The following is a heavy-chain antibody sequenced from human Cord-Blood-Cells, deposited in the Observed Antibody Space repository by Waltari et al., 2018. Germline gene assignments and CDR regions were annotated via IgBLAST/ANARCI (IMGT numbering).Heavy chain of an antibody. J-gene: IGHJ3*02. CDR2: FIPILGIA. D-gene: IGHD3-10*01. Sequence: QVQLVQSGAEVKKPGSSVKVSCKASGGTFSSYAISWVRQAPGQGLEWMGGFIPILGIANYAQKFQGRVTITADESTSTAYMELSSLRSEDTAVYYCARSTRFGGSGSYYNAFDIWGQGTMVTVSS. V-gene: IGHV1-69*04. CDR1: GGTFSSYA. CDR3: ARSTRFGGSGSYYNAFDI.